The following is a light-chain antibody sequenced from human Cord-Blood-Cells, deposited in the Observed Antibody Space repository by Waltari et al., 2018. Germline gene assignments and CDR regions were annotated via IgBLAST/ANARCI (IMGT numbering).Light chain of an antibody. CDR3: QTWGTGILV. J-gene: IGLJ3*02. CDR1: SGHSSYA. CDR2: LNSDGSH. Sequence: QLVLTQSPSASASLGASVTLTCTLSSGHSSYAIAWHQQQPAKGTRYLMKLNSDGSHSKGDGIPDRLSGSSSGAERYLTISSLQSEDEADYYCQTWGTGILVFGGGTKLTVL. V-gene: IGLV4-69*01.